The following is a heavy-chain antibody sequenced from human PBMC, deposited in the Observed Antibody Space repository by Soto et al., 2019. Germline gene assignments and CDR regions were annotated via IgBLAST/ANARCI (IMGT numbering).Heavy chain of an antibody. Sequence: GESLKIACKGSLYSFTSCWISRLRQMPGKGQQWMGRIDPSDSYTNYSPSFQGHVTISADKSITTAYLQWSSLKASDTAMYYCARHVVGATDYYYGMDVWVQGTTVTVSS. D-gene: IGHD1-26*01. V-gene: IGHV5-10-1*01. CDR1: LYSFTSCW. CDR2: IDPSDSYT. J-gene: IGHJ6*02. CDR3: ARHVVGATDYYYGMDV.